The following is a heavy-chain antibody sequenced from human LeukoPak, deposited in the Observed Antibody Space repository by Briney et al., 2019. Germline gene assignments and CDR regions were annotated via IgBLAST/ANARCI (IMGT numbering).Heavy chain of an antibody. CDR3: AKDKYSSGWYYFDY. CDR2: IRYDGSNK. CDR1: GFTFSSYG. V-gene: IGHV3-30*02. Sequence: GGSLRLSCAASGFTFSSYGMHWVRQAPGKGLEWVAFIRYDGSNKYYADSVKGRFTISRDNSKNTLYLQMNSLRAEDTAVYYGAKDKYSSGWYYFDYWGQGTLVTVSS. D-gene: IGHD6-19*01. J-gene: IGHJ4*02.